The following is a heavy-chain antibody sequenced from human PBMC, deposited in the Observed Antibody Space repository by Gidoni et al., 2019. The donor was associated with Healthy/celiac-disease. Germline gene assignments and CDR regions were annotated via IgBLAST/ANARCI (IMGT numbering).Heavy chain of an antibody. J-gene: IGHJ5*02. CDR3: AKDRCSGGSCYPGWFDP. CDR1: GFTFSRYA. D-gene: IGHD2-15*01. CDR2: ISGSGGST. V-gene: IGHV3-23*01. Sequence: EVQLLEPVGGLVQPGGSLRLSCAASGFTFSRYAMSWVRQAPGKGLEWVSAISGSGGSTYYADSVKGRFTISRDNSKNTLYLQMNSLRAEDTAVYYCAKDRCSGGSCYPGWFDPWGQGTLVTVSS.